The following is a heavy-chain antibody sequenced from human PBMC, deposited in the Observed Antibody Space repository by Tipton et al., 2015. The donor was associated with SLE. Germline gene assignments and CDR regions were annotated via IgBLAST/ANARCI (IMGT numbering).Heavy chain of an antibody. CDR2: IYHSGST. D-gene: IGHD5-18*01. CDR1: GGSISSGGYS. Sequence: TLSLTCAVSGGSISSGGYSWSWIRQPPGKGLEWIGYIYHSGSTYYNPSLKSRVTISVDTSKNQFSLKLSSVTAADTAVYYCARGVYSYVYYFDYWGQGTLVTVSS. J-gene: IGHJ4*02. V-gene: IGHV4-30-2*01. CDR3: ARGVYSYVYYFDY.